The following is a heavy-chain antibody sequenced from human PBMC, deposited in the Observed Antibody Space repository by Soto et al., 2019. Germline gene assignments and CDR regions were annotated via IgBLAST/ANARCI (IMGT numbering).Heavy chain of an antibody. Sequence: PSETLSLTCAVSGSSISSGGYSWSWIRQPPGKGLEWIGYIFHSGSTYYNPSLKSRVTITVDTSKNQFSLKLSSVTAADTAVYYCARGGYSSKYYFYYGMDVWGQGTTVTVS. J-gene: IGHJ6*02. CDR1: GSSISSGGYS. V-gene: IGHV4-30-2*01. CDR2: IFHSGST. D-gene: IGHD5-18*01. CDR3: ARGGYSSKYYFYYGMDV.